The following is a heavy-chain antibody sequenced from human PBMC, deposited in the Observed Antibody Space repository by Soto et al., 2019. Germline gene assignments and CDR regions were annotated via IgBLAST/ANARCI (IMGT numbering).Heavy chain of an antibody. V-gene: IGHV3-21*01. CDR3: ARDHGSEPPDDYYYYYMDV. CDR1: GFTFSSYS. CDR2: ISSSSSYI. J-gene: IGHJ6*03. Sequence: GGSLRLSCAASGFTFSSYSMNWVRQAPGKGLEWVSSISSSSSYIYYADSVKGRFTISRDNAKNSLYLQMNSLRAEDTAVYYCARDHGSEPPDDYYYYYMDVWGKGTTVTVSS. D-gene: IGHD2-15*01.